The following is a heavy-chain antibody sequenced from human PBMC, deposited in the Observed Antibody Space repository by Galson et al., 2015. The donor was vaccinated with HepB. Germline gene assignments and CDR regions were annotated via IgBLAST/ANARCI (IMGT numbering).Heavy chain of an antibody. CDR3: TSERGSGWLNYDYWYPCFDY. V-gene: IGHV3-15*01. Sequence: SLRLSCAASGFTFSNAWMSWVRQAPGKGLEWVGRIKSKTDGGTTDYAAPVKGRFTISRDDSKNTLYLQMNSLKTEDTAVYYCTSERGSGWLNYDYWYPCFDYWGQGTLVTVSS. CDR1: GFTFSNAW. J-gene: IGHJ4*02. D-gene: IGHD6-19*01. CDR2: IKSKTDGGTT.